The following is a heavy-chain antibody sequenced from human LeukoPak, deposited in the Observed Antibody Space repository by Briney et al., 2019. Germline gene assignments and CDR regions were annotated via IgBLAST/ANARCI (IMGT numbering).Heavy chain of an antibody. V-gene: IGHV1-69*01. CDR2: IIPIFGTA. CDR3: ARVLDLWEGHFDY. Sequence: EASVKVSCKASGGTFSSYAISWVRQAPGQGLERMGGIIPIFGTANHAQKFQGRVTITADESTSTAYMELSSLRSEDTAVYYCARVLDLWEGHFDYWGQGTLVTVSS. CDR1: GGTFSSYA. D-gene: IGHD3-16*01. J-gene: IGHJ4*02.